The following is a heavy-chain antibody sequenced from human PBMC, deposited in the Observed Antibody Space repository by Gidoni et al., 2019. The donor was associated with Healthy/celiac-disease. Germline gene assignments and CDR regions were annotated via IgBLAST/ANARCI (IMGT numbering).Heavy chain of an antibody. D-gene: IGHD3-3*01. Sequence: QVTLKESGPVLVKPTETLTLTCTVSGFSLSNARMGVSWIRQPPGKALEWLAHIFSNDEKSYSTSLKSRLTISKDTSKSQVVLTMTNMDPVDTATYYCARGYYDFWSGYSPPYFDYWGQGTLVTVSS. V-gene: IGHV2-26*01. CDR1: GFSLSNARMG. CDR3: ARGYYDFWSGYSPPYFDY. J-gene: IGHJ4*02. CDR2: IFSNDEK.